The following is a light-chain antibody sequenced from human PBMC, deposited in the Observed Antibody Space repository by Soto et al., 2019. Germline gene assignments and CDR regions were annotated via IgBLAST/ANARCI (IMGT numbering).Light chain of an antibody. Sequence: QSVLTQPPSASGTPGQWVTISCSGSSSNIGSNTVNWYQQLPGTAPKLLIYSNNQRPSGVPDRFSGSKSGTSASLAISGLQSEDEAEYYCAAWDDSLNGVVFGGGTRRT. CDR2: SNN. V-gene: IGLV1-44*01. J-gene: IGLJ2*01. CDR1: SSNIGSNT. CDR3: AAWDDSLNGVV.